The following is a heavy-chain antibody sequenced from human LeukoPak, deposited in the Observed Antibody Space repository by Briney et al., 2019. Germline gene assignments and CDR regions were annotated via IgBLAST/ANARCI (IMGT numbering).Heavy chain of an antibody. D-gene: IGHD3-10*01. CDR1: GFTFSSYW. CDR2: IKQDGSEK. CDR3: ARDSITMVRGVMAY. J-gene: IGHJ4*02. Sequence: GGSLRLSCAASGFTFSSYWMSWVRQAPGKGLEWVANIKQDGSEKYYVDSVKGRFTISRDNAKNSLYLQMNSLRAEDTAVYYCARDSITMVRGVMAYWGQGTLVTVSS. V-gene: IGHV3-7*01.